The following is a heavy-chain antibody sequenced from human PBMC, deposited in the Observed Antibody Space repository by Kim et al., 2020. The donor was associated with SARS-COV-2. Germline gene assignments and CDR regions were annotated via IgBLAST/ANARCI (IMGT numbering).Heavy chain of an antibody. CDR1: GFTFSNYA. J-gene: IGHJ3*02. CDR2: ISYDGSNK. V-gene: IGHV3-30*04. Sequence: GGSLRLSCAASGFTFSNYAIHWVRQAPGQGLEWVALISYDGSNKYYADSVKGRFTISRDSSKNTVFLQMNSLRPEDTALYYCARPEIATEVFDIWGQGTMVTVS. D-gene: IGHD6-13*01. CDR3: ARPEIATEVFDI.